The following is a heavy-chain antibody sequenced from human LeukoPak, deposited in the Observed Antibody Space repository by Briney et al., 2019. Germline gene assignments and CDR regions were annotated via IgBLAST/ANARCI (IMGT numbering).Heavy chain of an antibody. D-gene: IGHD3-22*01. CDR1: GYTFTTYA. CDR2: INVGNANT. V-gene: IGHV1-3*01. CDR3: ARVPYYYDNNWFDP. Sequence: ASVKASCKASGYTFTTYAIHWVRQAPGQRLEWMGWINVGNANTKYSQKLQGRVTITRDTSASTAHMELSTLRSEDTAVYYCARVPYYYDNNWFDPWGQGTLVTVSS. J-gene: IGHJ5*02.